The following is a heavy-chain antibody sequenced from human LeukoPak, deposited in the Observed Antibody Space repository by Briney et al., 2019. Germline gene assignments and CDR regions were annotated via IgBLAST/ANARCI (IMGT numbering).Heavy chain of an antibody. CDR2: IYDSGST. V-gene: IGHV4-39*01. D-gene: IGHD6-13*01. CDR1: GGSISSSSYY. CDR3: ARHGIAAADNWFDP. J-gene: IGHJ5*02. Sequence: SETLSLTCTVSGGSISSSSYYWGRVRQPPGKGLEWIGSIYDSGSTYYNPSLKTRVTISVDTSKNQFSLKLSSVTAADTAVYYCARHGIAAADNWFDPWGQGTLVTVSS.